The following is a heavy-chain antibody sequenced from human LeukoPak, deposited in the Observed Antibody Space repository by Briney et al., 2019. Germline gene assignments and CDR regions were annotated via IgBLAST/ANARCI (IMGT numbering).Heavy chain of an antibody. J-gene: IGHJ4*02. V-gene: IGHV3-9*03. D-gene: IGHD6-13*01. CDR2: ISWNSGSI. CDR1: GFTFDDYA. CDR3: AKDKSGAAAGTFDY. Sequence: GGSLRLSCAASGFTFDDYAMHWVRQAPGKGLEWVSGISWNSGSIAYADSVKGRFTISRDNAKNSLYLQMNSLRAEDMALYYCAKDKSGAAAGTFDYWGQGTLVTVSS.